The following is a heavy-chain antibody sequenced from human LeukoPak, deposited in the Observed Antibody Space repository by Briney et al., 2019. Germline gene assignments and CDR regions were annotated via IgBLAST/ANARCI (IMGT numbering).Heavy chain of an antibody. CDR3: ARGAITMVRGKEYWFDP. V-gene: IGHV1-2*02. J-gene: IGHJ5*02. Sequence: ASVKVSCKASGYTFSDYYVHWVRQAPGQGLEWVAWINPSGGGTNYAQKFQGRVTMTRDTSISTAYMELSRLRSDDTAVYYCARGAITMVRGKEYWFDPWGQGTLVTVSS. CDR2: INPSGGGT. D-gene: IGHD3-10*01. CDR1: GYTFSDYY.